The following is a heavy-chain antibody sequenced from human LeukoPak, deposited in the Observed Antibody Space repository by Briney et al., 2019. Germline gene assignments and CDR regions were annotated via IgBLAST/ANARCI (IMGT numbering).Heavy chain of an antibody. Sequence: PSETLSLTCSVSGGSDSSSSYFWGWIRQPPGKGLEWIGYVYYSGSTNYNPSLKSRVTISVDTSKNQFSLKLSSVTAADTAVYYCARLRSRYFDYWGQGTLVTVFS. CDR1: GGSDSSSSYF. CDR3: ARLRSRYFDY. V-gene: IGHV4-61*05. J-gene: IGHJ4*02. CDR2: VYYSGST. D-gene: IGHD3-16*01.